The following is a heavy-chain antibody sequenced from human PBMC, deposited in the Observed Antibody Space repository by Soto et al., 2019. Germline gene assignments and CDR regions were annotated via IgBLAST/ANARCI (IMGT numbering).Heavy chain of an antibody. V-gene: IGHV1-18*01. D-gene: IGHD5-12*01. J-gene: IGHJ6*02. CDR2: ISAYNGNT. CDR3: GRDKGYADHLRFGMDV. CDR1: GYTFTSYG. Sequence: QVQLVQSGAEVKKPGASVKVSCKASGYTFTSYGISTVRQAPGQGLEWMGWISAYNGNTNYAQKLQGRVTMTTDTSTSTAYMELRSLRSEDTAVYYCGRDKGYADHLRFGMDVWGQGTTVTVSS.